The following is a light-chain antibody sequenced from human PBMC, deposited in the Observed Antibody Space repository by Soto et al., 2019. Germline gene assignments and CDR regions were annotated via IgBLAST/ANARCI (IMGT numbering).Light chain of an antibody. CDR2: DVS. CDR3: SSYTSSSNVV. CDR1: SSDVGGYNY. V-gene: IGLV2-14*01. J-gene: IGLJ2*01. Sequence: QSVLTQPASVSGSPGQSITISCTGTSSDVGGYNYVSWYQQHPGKAPKLMFYDVSNRPSGVSNRFSGSKSGNTASLTISGLQAEDEADYYCSSYTSSSNVVFGGGTKLTVL.